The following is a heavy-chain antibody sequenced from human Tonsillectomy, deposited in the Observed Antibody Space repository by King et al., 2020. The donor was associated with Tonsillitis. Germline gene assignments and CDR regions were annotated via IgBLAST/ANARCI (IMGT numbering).Heavy chain of an antibody. CDR1: GFTFSNYS. CDR3: AGGYTYFDY. V-gene: IGHV3-48*01. CDR2: INGISNTI. D-gene: IGHD3-16*02. Sequence: VQLVESGGGFVQPGGSLRLSCTASGFTFSNYSRNRVRQAPGKGLEWVSYINGISNTIFYEDSVKGRFTISRDSAKNSLYLQMNSLRAEDTAVYYCAGGYTYFDYWGQGTLVTVSS. J-gene: IGHJ4*02.